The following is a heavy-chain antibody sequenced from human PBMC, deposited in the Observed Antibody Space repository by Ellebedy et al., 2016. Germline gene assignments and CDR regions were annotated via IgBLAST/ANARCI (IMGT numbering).Heavy chain of an antibody. V-gene: IGHV3-30-3*01. CDR2: ISYDGSNK. CDR3: ARDPYYYDSSAKGYFQH. J-gene: IGHJ1*01. Sequence: GESLKISCAASGFTFSSYAMHWVRQAPGKGLEWVAVISYDGSNKYYADSVKGRFTISRDNSKNTLYLQMNSLRAEDTAVYYCARDPYYYDSSAKGYFQHWGQGTLVTVSS. D-gene: IGHD3-22*01. CDR1: GFTFSSYA.